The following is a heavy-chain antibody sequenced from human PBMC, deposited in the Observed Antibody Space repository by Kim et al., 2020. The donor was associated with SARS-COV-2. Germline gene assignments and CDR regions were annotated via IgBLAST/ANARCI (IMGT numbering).Heavy chain of an antibody. J-gene: IGHJ4*02. Sequence: NSVSIGYADSVKGRFTISRDNAKNSLYLQMNSLRAEDTALYYCANAGRIAVWGQGTLVTVSS. CDR2: NSVSI. D-gene: IGHD6-19*01. CDR3: ANAGRIAV. V-gene: IGHV3-9*01.